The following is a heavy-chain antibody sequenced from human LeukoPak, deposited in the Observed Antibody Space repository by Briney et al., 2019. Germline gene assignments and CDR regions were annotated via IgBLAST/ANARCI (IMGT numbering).Heavy chain of an antibody. D-gene: IGHD3-9*01. Sequence: ASVKVSCKASGYTFTSYYMHWVRQAPGQGLEWMGWISAYNGNTNYAQKLQGRVTMTTDTSTSTAYMELRSLRSDDTAVNYCAIPFSGYDILTVQHWGQGTLVTVSS. CDR1: GYTFTSYY. V-gene: IGHV1-18*04. J-gene: IGHJ1*01. CDR3: AIPFSGYDILTVQH. CDR2: ISAYNGNT.